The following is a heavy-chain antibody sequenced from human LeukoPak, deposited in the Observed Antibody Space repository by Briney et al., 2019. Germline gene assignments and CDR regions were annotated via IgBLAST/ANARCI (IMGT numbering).Heavy chain of an antibody. J-gene: IGHJ5*02. V-gene: IGHV4-34*01. Sequence: SETLSLTSAVYGGSFSGYYWSWLRQPPGKGLEWIGDINHSESTNYNPSLKCRVTISVDTSKNQFSLKLSSVTAADTAVYYCARGQPWFDPWGQGTLVTVSS. D-gene: IGHD2-2*01. CDR3: ARGQPWFDP. CDR2: INHSEST. CDR1: GGSFSGYY.